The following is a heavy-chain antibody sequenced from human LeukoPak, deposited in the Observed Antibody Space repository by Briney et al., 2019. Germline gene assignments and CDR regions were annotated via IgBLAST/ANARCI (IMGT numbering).Heavy chain of an antibody. CDR3: ARNQAVAGSHGAMDI. CDR2: IYYSGSA. J-gene: IGHJ3*02. Sequence: SDTLSLTCAVSGYSISSSNWWGWFRQPPGKGLEWIGYIYYSGSAYYNTSLNSRVTMSVDTSKNQFSLKLSSVTAVDTAVYYCARNQAVAGSHGAMDIWGQGTMVTVSS. D-gene: IGHD6-19*01. V-gene: IGHV4-28*01. CDR1: GYSISSSNW.